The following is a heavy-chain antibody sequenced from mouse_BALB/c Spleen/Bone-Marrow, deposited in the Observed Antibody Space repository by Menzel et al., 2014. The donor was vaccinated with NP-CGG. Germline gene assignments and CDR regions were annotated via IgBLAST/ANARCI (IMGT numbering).Heavy chain of an antibody. CDR3: ARSYDYDAWFAY. CDR2: IWWDDDK. D-gene: IGHD2-4*01. V-gene: IGHV8-8*01. CDR1: GFSLSTSGMG. J-gene: IGHJ3*01. Sequence: QVTLKVCGPGILKPSQTLILTCSFSGFSLSTSGMGVGWIRQPSGTGLEWLAHIWWDDDKYYNPSLMSQLTISKDTSRNQVFLKITSVDTTDTAAYYCARSYDYDAWFAYWGQGTLVTVSA.